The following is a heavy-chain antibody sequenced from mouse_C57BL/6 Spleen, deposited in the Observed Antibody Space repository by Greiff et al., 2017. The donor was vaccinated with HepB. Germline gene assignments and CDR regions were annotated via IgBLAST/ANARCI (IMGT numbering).Heavy chain of an antibody. CDR2: IDPEDGET. CDR1: GFNIKDYY. J-gene: IGHJ2*01. D-gene: IGHD1-1*01. CDR3: ARGETTEYYFDY. Sequence: EVQLQQSGAELVKPGASVKLSCTASGFNIKDYYMHWVKQRTEQGLEWIGRIDPEDGETKYAPKFQGKATITADTSSNTAYLQLSSLTSEDTAVYYCARGETTEYYFDYWGQGTTLTVAS. V-gene: IGHV14-2*01.